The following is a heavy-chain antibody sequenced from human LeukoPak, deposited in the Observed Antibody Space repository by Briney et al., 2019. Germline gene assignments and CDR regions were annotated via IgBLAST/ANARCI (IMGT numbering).Heavy chain of an antibody. CDR3: ARGGIAVAAGTYYYYYMDV. J-gene: IGHJ6*03. CDR1: GYTFTSYY. V-gene: IGHV1-69*13. D-gene: IGHD6-19*01. Sequence: ASVKVSCKASGYTFTSYYMHWVRQAPGQGLEWMGGIIPIFGTANYAQKFQGRVTITADESTSTAYMELSSLRSEDTAVYYCARGGIAVAAGTYYYYYMDVWGKGTTVTISS. CDR2: IIPIFGTA.